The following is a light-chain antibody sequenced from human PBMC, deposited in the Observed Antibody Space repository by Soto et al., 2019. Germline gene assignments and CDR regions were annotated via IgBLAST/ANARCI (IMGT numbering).Light chain of an antibody. V-gene: IGKV1-13*02. Sequence: IQLTQSPSTLSASVGDGVTITCRASQGIGTALAWYHQKPGNSPDLLVYDASTLQSGVPSRFSGSGSETDFSLTISGLQPEDFAHYYCQQFNTTPLTFGGGTRVEI. CDR1: QGIGTA. J-gene: IGKJ4*01. CDR3: QQFNTTPLT. CDR2: DAS.